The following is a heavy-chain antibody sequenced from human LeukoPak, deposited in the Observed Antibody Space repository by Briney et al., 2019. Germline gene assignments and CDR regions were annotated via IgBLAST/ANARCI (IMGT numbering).Heavy chain of an antibody. J-gene: IGHJ4*02. Sequence: GASVKVSCKASGYTFTGYYMHWVRQAPGQGLEWMGWINPNSGGTNYAQKIEGRVTMTRDTSISTAYMELSRLRSDDTAVYYCARGYCTNGVCYTGFDYWGQGTLVTVSS. CDR3: ARGYCTNGVCYTGFDY. CDR1: GYTFTGYY. CDR2: INPNSGGT. D-gene: IGHD2-8*01. V-gene: IGHV1-2*02.